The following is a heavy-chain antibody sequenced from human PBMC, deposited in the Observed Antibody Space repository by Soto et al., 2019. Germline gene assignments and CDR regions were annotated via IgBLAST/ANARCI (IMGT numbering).Heavy chain of an antibody. V-gene: IGHV1-46*01. CDR3: ARLTPVKKWQWLVPFDY. CDR1: VYTFTSYY. CDR2: INPSGGST. J-gene: IGHJ4*02. Sequence: GASVKVSCKASVYTFTSYYMHWVRQAPGQGLEWMGIINPSGGSTSYAQKFQGRVTMTRDTSTSTVYMELSSLRSEDTAVYYCARLTPVKKWQWLVPFDYWGQGTLVTVSS. D-gene: IGHD6-19*01.